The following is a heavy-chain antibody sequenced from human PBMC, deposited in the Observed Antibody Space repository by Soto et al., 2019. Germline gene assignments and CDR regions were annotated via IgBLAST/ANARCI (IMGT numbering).Heavy chain of an antibody. J-gene: IGHJ4*02. Sequence: QVQLQESGPGLVKPSQTLSLTCTVSGGSIGSGGYYWDWIRQHPGKGPEWIGYIHYSGSTYYNPSLKSRLTISLDTSKNQFSLHLSSVTAADTAVYYCATNHDDISGRTPLLFDSWGQGTLVTVSS. D-gene: IGHD3-22*01. CDR2: IHYSGST. CDR1: GGSIGSGGYY. V-gene: IGHV4-31*03. CDR3: ATNHDDISGRTPLLFDS.